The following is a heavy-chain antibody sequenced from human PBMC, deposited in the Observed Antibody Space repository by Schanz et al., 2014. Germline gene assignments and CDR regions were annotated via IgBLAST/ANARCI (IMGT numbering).Heavy chain of an antibody. CDR3: ARSNYYDNSDYYNSFDY. D-gene: IGHD3-22*01. CDR1: GYTFTSYG. CDR2: IIPILGIA. Sequence: QVQLVQSGAELRKPGTSVKVSCKASGYTFTSYGISWVRQAPGQGLEWMGRIIPILGIANYAQKFQGRVTITADRSTSTAYMELSSLRSEDTAVYYCARSNYYDNSDYYNSFDYWGQGTLXTVSS. V-gene: IGHV1-69*09. J-gene: IGHJ4*02.